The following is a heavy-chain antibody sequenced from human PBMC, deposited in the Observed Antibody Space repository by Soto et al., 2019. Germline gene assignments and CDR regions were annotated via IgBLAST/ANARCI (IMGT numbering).Heavy chain of an antibody. J-gene: IGHJ6*03. V-gene: IGHV3-15*01. D-gene: IGHD2-2*01. CDR3: TTCPRRDCSSTSCYLRYYYYYYYMDV. CDR1: GFTFSNAG. Sequence: EVQLVESGGGLVKPGGSLRLSCAASGFTFSNAGMSWVRQAPGKGLEWVGRIKSKTDGGTTDYAAPVKGRFTISRDDSKNTLYLQMNSLKTEDTAVYYCTTCPRRDCSSTSCYLRYYYYYYYMDVWGKGTTVTVSS. CDR2: IKSKTDGGTT.